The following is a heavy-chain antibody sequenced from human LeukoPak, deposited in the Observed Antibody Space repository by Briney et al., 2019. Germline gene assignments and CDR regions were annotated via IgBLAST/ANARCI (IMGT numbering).Heavy chain of an antibody. CDR2: ISYDGSNK. D-gene: IGHD3-16*01. J-gene: IGHJ4*02. Sequence: PGGSLRLSCAASGFTFSSYGMHWVRQAPGKGLEWVAVISYDGSNKYYADSVKGRFTISRDNSKNTLYLQMNSLRAEDTAVHYCAKDFEDYVWGSPLSYWGQGTLVTVSS. CDR1: GFTFSSYG. V-gene: IGHV3-30*18. CDR3: AKDFEDYVWGSPLSY.